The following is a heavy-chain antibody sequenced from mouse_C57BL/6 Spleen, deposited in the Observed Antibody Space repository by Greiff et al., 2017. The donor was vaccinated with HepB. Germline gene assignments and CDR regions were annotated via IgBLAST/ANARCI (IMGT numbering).Heavy chain of an antibody. CDR2: INPNNGGT. Sequence: EVQLQQSGPELVKPGASVKISCKASGYTFTDYYMNWVKQSPGKSLEWIGDINPNNGGTSYNQKFKGKATLTVDKSSSTAYMELRSLTSEDSAVYYCARSNYWYFDVWGTGTTVTVSS. CDR3: ARSNYWYFDV. J-gene: IGHJ1*03. D-gene: IGHD2-5*01. V-gene: IGHV1-26*01. CDR1: GYTFTDYY.